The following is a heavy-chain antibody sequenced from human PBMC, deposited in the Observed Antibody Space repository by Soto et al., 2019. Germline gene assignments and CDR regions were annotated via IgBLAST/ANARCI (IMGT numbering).Heavy chain of an antibody. Sequence: NPSETLSLTCTVSGGPISGGDYYWSWIRQPPGKGLEWIGYIHYSGSTYYNPSLKSRVTISLDTSKNQFSLKLSSVTAADTAVYYCVRESCTSASCPWGWFDPWGQGTLVTVSS. CDR1: GGPISGGDYY. J-gene: IGHJ5*02. CDR2: IHYSGST. V-gene: IGHV4-30-4*01. D-gene: IGHD2-2*01. CDR3: VRESCTSASCPWGWFDP.